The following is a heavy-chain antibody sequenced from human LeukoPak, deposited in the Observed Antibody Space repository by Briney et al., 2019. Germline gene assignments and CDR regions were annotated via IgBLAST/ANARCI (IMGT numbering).Heavy chain of an antibody. Sequence: PSETLSLTCAMSNASFNAYYWSWIRQSPGKGLEWIGEVNHSGSTNYNPSLKGRVTISVDTSNSHFSLKLTSVTAADTTVFYCAVSGWSYQKRTDSWGQGTLVTVSS. CDR1: NASFNAYY. CDR2: VNHSGST. J-gene: IGHJ4*02. D-gene: IGHD2-2*01. V-gene: IGHV4-34*01. CDR3: AVSGWSYQKRTDS.